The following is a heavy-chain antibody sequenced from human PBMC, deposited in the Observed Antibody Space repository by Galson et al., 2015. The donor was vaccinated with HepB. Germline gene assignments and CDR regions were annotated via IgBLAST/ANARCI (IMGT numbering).Heavy chain of an antibody. Sequence: SLRLSCATSGFTFSIYTMNWVRQAPGKGLEWVSSISMYSDYIYYADSVKGRFTTSRDNAKNSLYLQMDSLRAEDTAVYYCARVSVPAAIGFDAFDIWGQGTMVTVSS. V-gene: IGHV3-21*06. CDR1: GFTFSIYT. CDR2: ISMYSDYI. J-gene: IGHJ3*02. D-gene: IGHD2-2*02. CDR3: ARVSVPAAIGFDAFDI.